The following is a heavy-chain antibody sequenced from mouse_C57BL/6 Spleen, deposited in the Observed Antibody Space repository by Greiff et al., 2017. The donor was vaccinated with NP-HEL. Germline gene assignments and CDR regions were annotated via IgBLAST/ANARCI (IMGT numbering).Heavy chain of an antibody. CDR3: ASDYYGSSYGY. Sequence: VQLQQPGAELVKPGASVKLSCKASGYTFTSYWMQWVKQRPGQGLEWIGEIDPSDSYTNYNQKFKGKATLTVDTSSSTAYMQLSSLTSEDSAVYYCASDYYGSSYGYWGKGTTLTVSS. CDR1: GYTFTSYW. V-gene: IGHV1-50*01. J-gene: IGHJ2*01. CDR2: IDPSDSYT. D-gene: IGHD1-1*01.